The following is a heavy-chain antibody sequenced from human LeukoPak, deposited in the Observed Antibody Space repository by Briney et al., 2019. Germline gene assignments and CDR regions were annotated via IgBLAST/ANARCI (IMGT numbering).Heavy chain of an antibody. Sequence: SETLSLTCTVSGGSISSYYWSWIRQPPGKGLEWIGYIYYSGSTNYNPSLKSRVTISVDTSKNQFSLKLSSVTAADTAVYYCARGSSYDSSGYYTYYYYMDVWGKGTTVTVSS. V-gene: IGHV4-59*01. J-gene: IGHJ6*03. CDR1: GGSISSYY. D-gene: IGHD3-22*01. CDR3: ARGSSYDSSGYYTYYYYMDV. CDR2: IYYSGST.